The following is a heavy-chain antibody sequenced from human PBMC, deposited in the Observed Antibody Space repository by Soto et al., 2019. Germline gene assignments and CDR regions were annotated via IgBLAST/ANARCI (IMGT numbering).Heavy chain of an antibody. CDR2: IYYSGST. J-gene: IGHJ4*02. D-gene: IGHD3-9*01. CDR3: ARQPGYYDILTGYSTYYFDY. Sequence: SETLSLTCTVSGDSISSSSYYWGWIRQPPGKGLEWIGSIYYSGSTYYNPSLKSRVTISVDTSKNQFSLKLSSVTAADTAVYFCARQPGYYDILTGYSTYYFDYWGQGTPVT. CDR1: GDSISSSSYY. V-gene: IGHV4-39*01.